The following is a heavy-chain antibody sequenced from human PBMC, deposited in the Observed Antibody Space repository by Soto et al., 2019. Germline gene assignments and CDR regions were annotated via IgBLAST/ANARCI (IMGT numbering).Heavy chain of an antibody. CDR2: INSDGSVA. J-gene: IGHJ6*03. V-gene: IGHV3-74*02. D-gene: IGHD2-15*01. Sequence: EVQLVESGGGLVQPGGSLRLSCAASGFTFRNYWMYWVRQAPGQGLEWVSRINSDGSVASYADSVKGRLTISRDNVKNTLSLLMDSLRAEDTAVYYCARGDCVGGSCYSLAGSFYYYMDAWGKGTTVTVFS. CDR3: ARGDCVGGSCYSLAGSFYYYMDA. CDR1: GFTFRNYW.